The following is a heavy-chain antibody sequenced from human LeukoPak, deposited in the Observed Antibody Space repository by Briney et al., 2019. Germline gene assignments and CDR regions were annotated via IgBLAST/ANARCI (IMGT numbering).Heavy chain of an antibody. CDR3: ARPQLSALEDAFDI. Sequence: SETLSLTCTVSGGSISSSSYYWAWIRQPPGKGREWIMNSFYSGETYYNPSVESRVTISIDTTRNQFSLKLTSVTAADPAMYYCARPQLSALEDAFDIWGRGTMVTVSS. D-gene: IGHD2-2*01. V-gene: IGHV4-39*01. J-gene: IGHJ3*02. CDR2: SFYSGET. CDR1: GGSISSSSYY.